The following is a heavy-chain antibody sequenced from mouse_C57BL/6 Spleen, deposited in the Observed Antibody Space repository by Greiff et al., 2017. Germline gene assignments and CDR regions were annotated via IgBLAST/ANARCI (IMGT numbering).Heavy chain of an antibody. CDR1: GFNIKDDY. Sequence: VQLQQSGAELVRPGASVKLSCTASGFNIKDDYMHWVKQRPEQGLEWIGWIDPENGDTEYASKFQGKATITADTSSNTAYLQLSSLTSEDTAVYYCTTGSNYVDYCDYWGQGTTLTVSS. D-gene: IGHD2-5*01. CDR3: TTGSNYVDYCDY. V-gene: IGHV14-4*01. J-gene: IGHJ2*01. CDR2: IDPENGDT.